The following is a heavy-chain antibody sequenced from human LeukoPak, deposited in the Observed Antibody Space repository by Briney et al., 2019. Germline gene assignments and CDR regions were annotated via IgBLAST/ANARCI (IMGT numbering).Heavy chain of an antibody. CDR2: IYYSGST. CDR1: GGSISSYY. V-gene: IGHV4-59*01. CDR3: ASRPGDAFDI. D-gene: IGHD6-6*01. Sequence: SETLSLTCTVSGGSISSYYWSWIRQPPGKGLEWIGYIYYSGSTNYNPSLKSRVTISVDTSKNQFSLKLGSVTAADTAVYYCASRPGDAFDIWGQGTMVTGSS. J-gene: IGHJ3*02.